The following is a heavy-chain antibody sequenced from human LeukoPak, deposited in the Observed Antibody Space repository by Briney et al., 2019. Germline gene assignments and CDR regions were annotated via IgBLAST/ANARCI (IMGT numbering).Heavy chain of an antibody. CDR3: AKGFILAFGSGTFDY. CDR1: GFTFSSYS. V-gene: IGHV3-21*04. CDR2: ISSSSSYI. Sequence: GGSLRLSCAASGFTFSSYSMNWVRQAPGKGPEWVSSISSSSSYIYYADSVKGRFTISRDNAKNSLYLQMNSLRAEDTAVYYCAKGFILAFGSGTFDYWGQGTLVTVSS. J-gene: IGHJ4*02. D-gene: IGHD3-10*01.